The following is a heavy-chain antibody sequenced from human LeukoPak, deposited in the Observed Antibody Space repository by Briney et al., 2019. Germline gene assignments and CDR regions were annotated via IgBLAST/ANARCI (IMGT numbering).Heavy chain of an antibody. D-gene: IGHD2-21*01. CDR1: GFIFTDYW. V-gene: IGHV3-7*01. CDR2: INQDGSEK. CDR3: VRDATRGGDLDH. J-gene: IGHJ4*02. Sequence: GGSLRLSCAASGFIFTDYWMMWVRQVPGKGLEWVAQINQDGSEKYYVDSVRGRFTISRDNAKNSLDLQMNTLRVEDTAVYYCVRDATRGGDLDHWGQGTLVTVSS.